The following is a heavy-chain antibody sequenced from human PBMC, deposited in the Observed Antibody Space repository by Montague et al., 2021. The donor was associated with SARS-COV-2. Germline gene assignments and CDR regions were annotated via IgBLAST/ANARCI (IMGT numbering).Heavy chain of an antibody. J-gene: IGHJ4*02. CDR2: IGTPGDT. CDR3: ARGGYCGGSNCLYFDS. D-gene: IGHD2-15*01. CDR1: GFTFNTYD. Sequence: SLRLSCAASGFTFNTYDMHWVRQATGKGLEWVSSIGTPGDTYYPGSVKGRFTISRENAKNSLYLQMNSLRAGDTAVYYCARGGYCGGSNCLYFDSWGQGTLVTVSS. V-gene: IGHV3-13*01.